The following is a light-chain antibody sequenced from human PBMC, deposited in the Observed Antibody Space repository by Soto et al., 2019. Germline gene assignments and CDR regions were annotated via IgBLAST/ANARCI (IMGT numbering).Light chain of an antibody. Sequence: EIVMTQSPATLSVSPWDTATLSCRASQSLGGNLAWYQQKPGQAPRLLIFRASSRATGVPARFSASGSVKEFTLTISGLQSEDFAVYYCQQYSNWPPWTFGPGTKVEIK. CDR2: RAS. J-gene: IGKJ1*01. V-gene: IGKV3-15*01. CDR3: QQYSNWPPWT. CDR1: QSLGGN.